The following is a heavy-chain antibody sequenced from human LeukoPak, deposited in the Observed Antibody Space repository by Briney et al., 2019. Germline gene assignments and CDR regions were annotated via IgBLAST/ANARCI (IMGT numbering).Heavy chain of an antibody. CDR3: ARGNHNYDSAGRD. Sequence: GGSLRLSCAASGFTVSSNYMSWVRQAPGEGLEWVSVIYTDDSTYYADSVKGRFTISRDNSKNTLYLQMNSLRAGDTAVYYCARGNHNYDSAGRDWGQGTLVTVSS. CDR2: IYTDDST. V-gene: IGHV3-66*02. CDR1: GFTVSSNY. J-gene: IGHJ4*02. D-gene: IGHD3-22*01.